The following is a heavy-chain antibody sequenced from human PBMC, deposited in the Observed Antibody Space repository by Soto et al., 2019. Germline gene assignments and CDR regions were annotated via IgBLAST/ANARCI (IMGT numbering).Heavy chain of an antibody. CDR2: MSHSGGT. D-gene: IGHD1-1*01. V-gene: IGHV4-34*01. J-gene: IGHJ3*02. CDR3: ARVERGTATTVVDAFDI. CDR1: GGFVSSGSYY. Sequence: QVQLQQWGAGLLKPSETLSLTCAVYGGFVSSGSYYWSWIRQPPGKGLEWIGEMSHSGGTHFNPSLKSRVTISVDTSKYQFFLKMSCVTAADTALYYCARVERGTATTVVDAFDIWGPGTMVTVSS.